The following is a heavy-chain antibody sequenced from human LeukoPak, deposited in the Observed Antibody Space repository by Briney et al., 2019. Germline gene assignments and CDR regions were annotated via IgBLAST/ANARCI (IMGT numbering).Heavy chain of an antibody. CDR2: IWYDGSNK. CDR3: ASSSPYYYDSSGYSGLDY. J-gene: IGHJ4*02. CDR1: GFTFSSYG. D-gene: IGHD3-22*01. V-gene: IGHV3-33*01. Sequence: TGGSLRLSCAASGFTFSSYGMHWVRQAPGKGLEWVAVIWYDGSNKYYADSVKGRFTISRDNSKNTLYLQMNSLRAEDTAVYYCASSSPYYYDSSGYSGLDYWGQGTLVTVSS.